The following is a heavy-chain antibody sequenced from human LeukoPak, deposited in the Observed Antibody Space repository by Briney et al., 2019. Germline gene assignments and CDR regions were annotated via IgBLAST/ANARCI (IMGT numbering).Heavy chain of an antibody. Sequence: GGSLRLSCAASGFTFSNYWMHWVRQAPGKGLVWVSRINSDGSVTNYADSVKGRFTISRDNSKNTLYLQMNSLRAEDTAVYYCAKGDSSGWFFYFDYWGQGTLVTVSS. J-gene: IGHJ4*02. CDR2: INSDGSVT. V-gene: IGHV3-74*01. CDR1: GFTFSNYW. D-gene: IGHD6-19*01. CDR3: AKGDSSGWFFYFDY.